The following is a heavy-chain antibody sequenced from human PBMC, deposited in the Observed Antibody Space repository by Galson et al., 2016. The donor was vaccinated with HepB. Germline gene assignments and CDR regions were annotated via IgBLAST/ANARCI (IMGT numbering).Heavy chain of an antibody. D-gene: IGHD3-10*01. CDR1: GFNFNIYR. V-gene: IGHV3-21*01. J-gene: IGHJ4*02. Sequence: SLRLSCAVSGFNFNIYRMNWVRQAPGKGLEWVAAIGFNPNNLYYDDSVKGRFTIARDNTRSSLFLQMNSLTVEDTAVYFCARDHSLGPGVVYYFDKWGQGTLVTVSS. CDR2: IGFNPNNL. CDR3: ARDHSLGPGVVYYFDK.